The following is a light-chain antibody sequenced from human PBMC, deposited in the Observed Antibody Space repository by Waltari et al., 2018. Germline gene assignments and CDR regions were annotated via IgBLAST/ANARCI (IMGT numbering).Light chain of an antibody. CDR1: QTVLYSDNNNY. J-gene: IGKJ2*01. V-gene: IGKV4-1*01. CDR2: LAS. CDR3: QQYFGTPVT. Sequence: DIVMTQSPDSLAVSLGEKATISCKSSQTVLYSDNNNYLGWYQQKPGQPPKVLIKLASTREPGVPDRFVGSGSGTDFTLTINSLQAEDVAVYYCQQYFGTPVTFGQGTRLEIK.